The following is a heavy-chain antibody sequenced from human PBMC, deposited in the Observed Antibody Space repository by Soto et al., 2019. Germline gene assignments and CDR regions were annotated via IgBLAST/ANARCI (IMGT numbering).Heavy chain of an antibody. D-gene: IGHD6-25*01. Sequence: PSETLSLTCTVSGGSISSYYWSWIRQPPGKGLEWIGYIYYSGSTNYYPSLKSRVTISVDTSKNQFSLKLSSVTAADTAVYYCARPHGGSSGWDNWFDPWGQGTLVTSPQ. V-gene: IGHV4-59*01. CDR2: IYYSGST. J-gene: IGHJ5*02. CDR1: GGSISSYY. CDR3: ARPHGGSSGWDNWFDP.